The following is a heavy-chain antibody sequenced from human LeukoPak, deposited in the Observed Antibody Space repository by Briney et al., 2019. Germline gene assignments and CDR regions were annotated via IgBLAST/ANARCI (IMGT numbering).Heavy chain of an antibody. CDR1: GFTFSSYA. CDR3: ARDLRGSLPPAFDI. V-gene: IGHV3-53*01. Sequence: GGSLRLSCAASGFTFSSYAMSWVRQAPGKGLEWVSVIYSGGRTYNADSVKGRFTMSRDNSKNTVYLQMNSLKAEDTAVYYCARDLRGSLPPAFDIWGQGTTLTVSS. CDR2: IYSGGRT. J-gene: IGHJ3*02.